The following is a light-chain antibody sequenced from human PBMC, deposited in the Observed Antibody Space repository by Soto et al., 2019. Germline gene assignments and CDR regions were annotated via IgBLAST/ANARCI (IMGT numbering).Light chain of an antibody. Sequence: EIVMTQSPATLSVSPGERATLSCRASQSVPSNLAWYQQKPGQAPRLLISGASTRATGIPARFSGSGSGTEFTLIISSLQSEDFVVYYCQQYGNSPFTFGQGTRLEIK. V-gene: IGKV3-15*01. J-gene: IGKJ5*01. CDR3: QQYGNSPFT. CDR1: QSVPSN. CDR2: GAS.